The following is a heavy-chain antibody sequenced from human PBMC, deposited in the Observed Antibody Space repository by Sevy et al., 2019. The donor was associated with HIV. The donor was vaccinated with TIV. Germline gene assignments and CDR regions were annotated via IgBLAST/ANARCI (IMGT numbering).Heavy chain of an antibody. CDR3: AKGADFWSGLYGMDV. CDR1: GFTFSSYG. CDR2: IRYDGSNK. D-gene: IGHD3-3*01. Sequence: GGSLRLSCAASGFTFSSYGMHWVRQAPGEGLGWVAFIRYDGSNKYYADSVKGGFTISRDNSKNTLYLQMNSLRAEDTAVYYCAKGADFWSGLYGMDVWGQGTTVTVSS. V-gene: IGHV3-30*02. J-gene: IGHJ6*02.